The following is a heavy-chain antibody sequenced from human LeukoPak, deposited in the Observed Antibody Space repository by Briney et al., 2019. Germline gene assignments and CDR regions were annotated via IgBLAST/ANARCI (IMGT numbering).Heavy chain of an antibody. CDR1: GYTFTNYH. CDR3: TRAPPGMTMMTDY. V-gene: IGHV1-18*01. CDR2: VSTNNGNT. D-gene: IGHD3-22*01. Sequence: ASVKVSCKASGYTFTNYHIAWVRQAPGQGLEWMGWVSTNNGNTVYAQRLQGRVTMTTDTSTSVAYMELRSLTSDDTAVYYCTRAPPGMTMMTDYWGQGTLVTVSS. J-gene: IGHJ4*02.